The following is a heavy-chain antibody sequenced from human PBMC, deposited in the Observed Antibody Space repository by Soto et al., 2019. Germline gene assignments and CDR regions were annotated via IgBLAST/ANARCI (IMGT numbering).Heavy chain of an antibody. CDR1: GGSISSYY. Sequence: PSETLSLTCTVSGGSISSYYWSWIRQPPGKGLEWIGYIYYSGSTNYNPSLKSRVTISVDTSKNQFSLKLSSVTAADTAVYYCASFHYGDYVSGWGQGTLVTVSS. D-gene: IGHD4-17*01. CDR2: IYYSGST. J-gene: IGHJ4*02. CDR3: ASFHYGDYVSG. V-gene: IGHV4-59*08.